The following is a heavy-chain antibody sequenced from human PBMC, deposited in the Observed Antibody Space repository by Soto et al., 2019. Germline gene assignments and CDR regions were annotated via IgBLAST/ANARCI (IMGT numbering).Heavy chain of an antibody. J-gene: IGHJ6*02. CDR3: ARHRYYYGSGSLYYYYGMDV. CDR2: INHSGST. CDR1: GGSFSVYY. V-gene: IGHV4-34*01. Sequence: SETLSLTCAVYGGSFSVYYWSWIRQPPGKGLEWIGEINHSGSTNYNPSLKSRVTISVDTSKNQFSLKLSSVTAADTAVYYCARHRYYYGSGSLYYYYGMDVWGQGTTVS. D-gene: IGHD3-10*01.